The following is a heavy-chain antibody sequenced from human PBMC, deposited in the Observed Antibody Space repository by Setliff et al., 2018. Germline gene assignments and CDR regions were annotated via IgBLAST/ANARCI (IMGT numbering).Heavy chain of an antibody. CDR1: GFGFTTFG. CDR2: TSPYSGNT. J-gene: IGHJ4*02. D-gene: IGHD6-19*01. CDR3: VRSSAPQVVLAADFDF. V-gene: IGHV1-18*01. Sequence: GASVKVSCKTSGFGFTTFGFSWVRQAPGQGLEWLGSTSPYSGNTNYPQWLQDRVTMTIDTSATTVYMELQSLRSDDTAVYYCVRSSAPQVVLAADFDFWGQGTPVTV.